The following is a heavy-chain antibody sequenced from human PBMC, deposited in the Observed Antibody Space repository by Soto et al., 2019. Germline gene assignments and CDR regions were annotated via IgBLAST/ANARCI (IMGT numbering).Heavy chain of an antibody. D-gene: IGHD6-13*01. Sequence: QVQLVESGGGVVQPGRSLRLSCAASGFTFSSYGMHWVRQAPGKGLEWVAVIWYDGSNKYYADSVKGRFTISRDNSKNTLHLQMNSLRAEDKAVYYCARPLAAAGTYYYYGMDVWGQGTTVTVSS. J-gene: IGHJ6*02. CDR3: ARPLAAAGTYYYYGMDV. V-gene: IGHV3-33*01. CDR1: GFTFSSYG. CDR2: IWYDGSNK.